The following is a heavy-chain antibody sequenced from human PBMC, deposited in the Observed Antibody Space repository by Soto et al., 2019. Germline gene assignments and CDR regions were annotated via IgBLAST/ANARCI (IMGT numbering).Heavy chain of an antibody. CDR1: GFTFSDYY. J-gene: IGHJ6*04. Sequence: QVQLVESGGGLVKPGGSLRLSCAASGFTFSDYYMSWIGQAPGKGLEWVSYISSSSNTIYYADSVKGRFTISRDNARNSLYLHMDSLRAEDTAVYYCARGRCVRCGVDVWGKGTTVTVSS. V-gene: IGHV3-11*01. D-gene: IGHD4-17*01. CDR2: ISSSSNTI. CDR3: ARGRCVRCGVDV.